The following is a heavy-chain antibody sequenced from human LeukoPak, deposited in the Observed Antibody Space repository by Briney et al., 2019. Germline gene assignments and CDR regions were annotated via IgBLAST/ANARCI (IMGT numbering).Heavy chain of an antibody. Sequence: GRSLRLSCAASGFTFSSYAMHWVRQAPGKGLERVAVISYDGSNKYYADSVKGRFTISRDNSKNTLYLQMNSLRAEDTAVYYCARAEDYYDSSGSIDFDYWGQGTLVTVSS. V-gene: IGHV3-30-3*01. CDR3: ARAEDYYDSSGSIDFDY. D-gene: IGHD3-22*01. J-gene: IGHJ4*02. CDR1: GFTFSSYA. CDR2: ISYDGSNK.